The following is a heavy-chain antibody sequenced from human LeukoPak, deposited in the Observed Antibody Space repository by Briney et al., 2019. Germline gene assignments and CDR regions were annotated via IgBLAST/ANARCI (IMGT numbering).Heavy chain of an antibody. J-gene: IGHJ4*02. D-gene: IGHD6-19*01. V-gene: IGHV4-34*01. Sequence: SETLSLTCAVYGGSFSGCYWSWIRQPPGKGLEWIGEINHSGSTNYNPSLKSRVTISVDTSKNQFSLKLSSVTAADTAVYYCARTRQWLVRVFDYWGQGTLVTVSS. CDR2: INHSGST. CDR1: GGSFSGCY. CDR3: ARTRQWLVRVFDY.